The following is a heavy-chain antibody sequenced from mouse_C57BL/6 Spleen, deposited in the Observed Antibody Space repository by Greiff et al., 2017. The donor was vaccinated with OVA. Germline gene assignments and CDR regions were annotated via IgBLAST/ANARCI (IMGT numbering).Heavy chain of an antibody. CDR1: GYTFTDYN. CDR3: ARNYYDYPYWYFDV. D-gene: IGHD2-4*01. J-gene: IGHJ1*03. Sequence: EVQLQQSGPELVKPGASVKIPCKASGYTFTDYNMDWVKQSHGKSLEWIGDINPNNGGTIYNQKFKGKATLTVDKSSSTAYMELRSLTSEDTAVYYGARNYYDYPYWYFDVWGTGTTVTVSS. V-gene: IGHV1-18*01. CDR2: INPNNGGT.